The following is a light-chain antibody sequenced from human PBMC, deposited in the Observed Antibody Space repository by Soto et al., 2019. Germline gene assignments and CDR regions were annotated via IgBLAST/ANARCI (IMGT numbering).Light chain of an antibody. J-gene: IGKJ1*01. Sequence: DIPMTQSPSTLSASVGDRVTIVCRASQGVSDWLAWYQQRPGKAPKVLIYGASSLDSGVPSRFSGSGSGTEFTLTISSLQPDDFASYYCQQYNTYPWTFGQGTKVEMK. CDR2: GAS. CDR3: QQYNTYPWT. V-gene: IGKV1-5*02. CDR1: QGVSDW.